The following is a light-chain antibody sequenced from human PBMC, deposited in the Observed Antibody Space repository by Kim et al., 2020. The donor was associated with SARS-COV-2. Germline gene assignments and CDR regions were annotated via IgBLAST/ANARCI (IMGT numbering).Light chain of an antibody. CDR1: QDISTG. J-gene: IGKJ4*01. Sequence: TSVGDRVTITGRASQDISTGLAWYQQKPGRAPKFLIYKASNLESGVPSRFSGSGSGTEFTLTISSLQPDDFATYYCLHYNTYPLTFGGGTTVDIK. CDR2: KAS. V-gene: IGKV1-5*03. CDR3: LHYNTYPLT.